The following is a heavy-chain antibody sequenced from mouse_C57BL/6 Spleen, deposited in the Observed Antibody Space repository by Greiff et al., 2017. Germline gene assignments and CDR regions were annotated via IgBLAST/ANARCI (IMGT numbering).Heavy chain of an antibody. D-gene: IGHD1-1*01. CDR1: GYSITSGYY. CDR2: ISYDGSN. CDR3: ARGHYYCGSSWYFDV. Sequence: EVQLQQSGPGLVKPSQSLSLTCSVTGYSITSGYYWNWIRQFPGNKLEWMGYISYDGSNNYNPSLKNRISITRDTSKNQFFLKLNSVTTEDTATYYCARGHYYCGSSWYFDVWGTGTTVTVSS. V-gene: IGHV3-6*01. J-gene: IGHJ1*03.